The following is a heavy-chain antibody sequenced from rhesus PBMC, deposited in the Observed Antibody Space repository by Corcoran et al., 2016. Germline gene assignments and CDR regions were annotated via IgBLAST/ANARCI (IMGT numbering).Heavy chain of an antibody. CDR2: IYGSSTST. J-gene: IGHJ4*01. V-gene: IGHV4S10*01. CDR3: AIGYSGSSFDY. D-gene: IGHD6-25*01. CDR1: GGSISDDYY. Sequence: QVQLQESGPGLVKPSETLSLTCAVSGGSISDDYYWSWIRQPPGKGLEWIGYIYGSSTSTNYNPSLKSRVTISKDTSKNQFSFKLSSVTAADTAVYYCAIGYSGSSFDYWGQGVLVTVSS.